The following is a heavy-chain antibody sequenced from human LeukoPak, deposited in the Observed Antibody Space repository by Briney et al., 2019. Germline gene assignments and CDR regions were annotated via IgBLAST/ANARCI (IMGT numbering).Heavy chain of an antibody. V-gene: IGHV3-30-3*01. CDR2: ISYDGSNK. CDR3: AKGVYGTAPTHFFDY. CDR1: GFTFSSYA. Sequence: GGSLRLSCAASGFTFSSYAMHWVRQAPGKGLEWVAVISYDGSNKYYADSVKGRFTISRDNSKNTLYLQMNSLRAEDTAIYYCAKGVYGTAPTHFFDYWGQGTLVTVSS. J-gene: IGHJ4*02. D-gene: IGHD5/OR15-5a*01.